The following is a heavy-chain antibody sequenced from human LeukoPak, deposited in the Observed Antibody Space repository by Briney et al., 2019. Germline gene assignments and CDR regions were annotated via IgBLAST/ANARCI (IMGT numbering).Heavy chain of an antibody. CDR2: ITSDSAFM. D-gene: IGHD3-16*01. V-gene: IGHV3-48*01. CDR1: GFNLKTYS. CDR3: ARDLTSAYWTPGGYYYYMDV. J-gene: IGHJ6*03. Sequence: GGSLRLSCAASGFNLKTYSINWVRQAPGKGLEWISYITSDSAFMYYADSVKGRFTISRDNAKNSVYLQVHSLRVEDTAVYYCARDLTSAYWTPGGYYYYMDVWGKGTTVTVSS.